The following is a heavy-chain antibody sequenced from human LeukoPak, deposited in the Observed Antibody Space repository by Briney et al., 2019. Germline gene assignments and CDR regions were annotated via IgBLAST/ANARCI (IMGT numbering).Heavy chain of an antibody. V-gene: IGHV5-51*01. CDR3: ARLGYSYDDYFDY. CDR1: GYSFTSYW. D-gene: IGHD5-18*01. CDR2: IYPGDSDT. Sequence: GESLKISCRGSGYSFTSYWIGWVRQMPGKGLEWMGIIYPGDSDTRYSPSFQGQVTISADKSISTAYLQWSSLKASDTAIYYCARLGYSYDDYFDYWGQGTLVTVSS. J-gene: IGHJ4*02.